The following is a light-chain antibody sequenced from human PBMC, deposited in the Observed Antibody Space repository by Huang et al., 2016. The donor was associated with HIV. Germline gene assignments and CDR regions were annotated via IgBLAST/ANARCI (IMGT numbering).Light chain of an antibody. CDR3: QQTSSVPLT. CDR2: AAS. Sequence: DIQMTQSPSSLSASIGDRISITCRASQTISTFLNWYQKKPGKAPKLLIYAASNLQSVVSSRVSGTGSGTLFTLTVTGLLPDDFATYFCQQTSSVPLTFGGGTKVEMK. J-gene: IGKJ4*01. V-gene: IGKV1-39*01. CDR1: QTISTF.